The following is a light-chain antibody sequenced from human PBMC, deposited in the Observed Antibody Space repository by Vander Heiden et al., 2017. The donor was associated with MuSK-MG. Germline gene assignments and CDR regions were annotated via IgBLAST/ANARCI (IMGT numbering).Light chain of an antibody. CDR1: SSNIGNNY. CDR3: GTWDSSLSAVV. J-gene: IGLJ2*01. CDR2: DKN. Sequence: QSVLTQPPSVSAAPGQKVTISCSGSSSNIGNNYVSWYQQLPRTAPKLLIYDKNKRPSGIPDRFSGSKSGTSATLGITGLQTGDEADYYCGTWDSSLSAVVFGGGTKLTVL. V-gene: IGLV1-51*01.